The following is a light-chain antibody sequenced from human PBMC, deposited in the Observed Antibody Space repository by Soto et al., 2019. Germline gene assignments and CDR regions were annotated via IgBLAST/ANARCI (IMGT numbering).Light chain of an antibody. CDR2: KAS. V-gene: IGKV1-5*03. CDR3: QQYHTYSWT. CDR1: ENIGVW. Sequence: DIQMTQSPSTLSASVGDRATITCRASENIGVWLAWYQQKPGKAPKLLIYKASSLQSGVPSRFCGGGSGTEFTLTISSLQPDDFATYYCQQYHTYSWTFGQGTKVDIK. J-gene: IGKJ1*01.